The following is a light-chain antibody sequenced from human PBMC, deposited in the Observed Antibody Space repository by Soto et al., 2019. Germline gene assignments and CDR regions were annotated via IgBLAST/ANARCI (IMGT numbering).Light chain of an antibody. CDR3: QTWGRGIVV. Sequence: QLVLTQSPSASASLGASVNLTCTPTGGHSTYSIGGHQKQPKRGPRFLMRLNSDGSHSKGDGIPDRFSVSSSGAARFLTSSSLQSEDEADYYCQTWGRGIVVFGGGTKLTVL. V-gene: IGLV4-69*02. J-gene: IGLJ2*01. CDR2: LNSDGSH. CDR1: GGHSTYS.